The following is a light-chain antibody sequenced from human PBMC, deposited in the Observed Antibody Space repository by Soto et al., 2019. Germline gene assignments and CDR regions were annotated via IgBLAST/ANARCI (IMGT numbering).Light chain of an antibody. CDR1: QSVNNY. Sequence: EIVLTQSPATLSLSPGERATLSCRASQSVNNYLGWYQQKPGQAPRLLIYDASNRATGIPARFRGSGSGTEFTLTISSLKAEDFAVYYCQQYNDRPPLTFGGGTKVDIK. CDR2: DAS. CDR3: QQYNDRPPLT. J-gene: IGKJ4*01. V-gene: IGKV3-11*01.